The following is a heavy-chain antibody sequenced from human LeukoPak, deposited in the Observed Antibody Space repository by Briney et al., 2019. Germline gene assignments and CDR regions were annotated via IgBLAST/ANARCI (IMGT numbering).Heavy chain of an antibody. CDR2: MNPNSGNT. D-gene: IGHD1-26*01. CDR3: ASGSGSYFLEAFDI. V-gene: IGHV1-8*03. Sequence: GASVKVSCKASGGTFSSYAISWVRRAPGQGLEWMGWMNPNSGNTGYAQKFQGRVTITRNTSISTAYMELSSLRSEDTAVYYCASGSGSYFLEAFDIWGQGTMVTVSS. CDR1: GGTFSSYA. J-gene: IGHJ3*02.